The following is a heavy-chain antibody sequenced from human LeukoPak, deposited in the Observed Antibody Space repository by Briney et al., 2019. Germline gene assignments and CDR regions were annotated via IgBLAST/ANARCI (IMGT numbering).Heavy chain of an antibody. CDR3: AKDVGKWESLHFFDY. CDR1: GFTFSTYW. J-gene: IGHJ4*02. CDR2: ISGSGAST. V-gene: IGHV3-23*01. Sequence: GGSLRLSCAASGFTFSTYWMSWVRQAPGKGLEWISGISGSGASTYYADSVKGRFTISRDDSRNTLYLQMNSLRGDDTAVYYCAKDVGKWESLHFFDYWGQGTLVTVSS. D-gene: IGHD1-26*01.